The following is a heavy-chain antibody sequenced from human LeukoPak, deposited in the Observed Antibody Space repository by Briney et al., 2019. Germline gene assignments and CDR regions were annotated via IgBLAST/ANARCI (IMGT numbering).Heavy chain of an antibody. Sequence: SETLSLTCTVSGGSISSSEYFWGWVRQPPGKGLEWIGNIYYSGSTYYNPSLKSRVTVSLDTSKNQFSLKLSSVTAADTAVYYCARGLDSSGYYYVDYWGQGTLVTVSS. CDR1: GGSISSSEYF. CDR2: IYYSGST. CDR3: ARGLDSSGYYYVDY. D-gene: IGHD3-22*01. V-gene: IGHV4-39*01. J-gene: IGHJ4*02.